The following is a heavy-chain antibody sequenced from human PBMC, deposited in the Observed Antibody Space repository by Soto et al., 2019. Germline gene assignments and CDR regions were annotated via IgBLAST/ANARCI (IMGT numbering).Heavy chain of an antibody. Sequence: EVQLLESGGGLVQPGGSLRLSCAASGFRFSSYAMSWVRQAPGKGLEWVSAISGSGGSTYYADSVKGRFAISRDNSKNSLYLQMNSLRAEDTAVYYCAKDALDPWRVGEGYYYYMDVWGKGTTVTVSS. D-gene: IGHD3-10*01. CDR3: AKDALDPWRVGEGYYYYMDV. V-gene: IGHV3-23*01. CDR1: GFRFSSYA. J-gene: IGHJ6*03. CDR2: ISGSGGST.